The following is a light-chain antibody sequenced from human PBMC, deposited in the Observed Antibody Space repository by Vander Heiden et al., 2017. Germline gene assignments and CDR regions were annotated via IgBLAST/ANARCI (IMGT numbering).Light chain of an antibody. CDR1: QSVSYSSNNKNY. CDR3: QQDVSTPFT. CDR2: WAS. Sequence: DIVMTQSPDSLAVSLGERATINCKSSQSVSYSSNNKNYLAWYQQKPGQPPNLLIYWASTRESGVPDRFSGSGSGTDFTLTISSLQAEDVAVYYCQQDVSTPFTFGRGTKVDIK. J-gene: IGKJ3*01. V-gene: IGKV4-1*01.